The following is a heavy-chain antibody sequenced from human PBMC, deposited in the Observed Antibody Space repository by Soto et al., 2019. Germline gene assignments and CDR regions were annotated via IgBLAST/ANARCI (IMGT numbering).Heavy chain of an antibody. CDR1: GGSISSYY. CDR2: IYYSGST. D-gene: IGHD2-15*01. Sequence: QVQLQESGPGLVKPSETLSLTCTVSGGSISSYYWSWIRQPPGKGLEWIGYIYYSGSTNYNPSLNIRVTISVDTSKNQFSLKLSSVTAADTAVYYCARDFVVAATRHAFDIWGQGTMVTVSS. J-gene: IGHJ3*02. CDR3: ARDFVVAATRHAFDI. V-gene: IGHV4-59*01.